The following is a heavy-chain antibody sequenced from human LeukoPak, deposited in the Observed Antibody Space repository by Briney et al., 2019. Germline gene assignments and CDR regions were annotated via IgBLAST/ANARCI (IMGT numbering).Heavy chain of an antibody. CDR2: MNPNSGNT. Sequence: AASVKVSCKASGYTFTSYDINWVRQATGQGLEWMGWMNPNSGNTGYVQKFQGRVTMTWNTATSTAYMALSSLRSEDTAVYYCARGRKSSAWEYYFDYWGQGALVTVSS. CDR3: ARGRKSSAWEYYFDY. D-gene: IGHD3-22*01. J-gene: IGHJ4*02. V-gene: IGHV1-8*01. CDR1: GYTFTSYD.